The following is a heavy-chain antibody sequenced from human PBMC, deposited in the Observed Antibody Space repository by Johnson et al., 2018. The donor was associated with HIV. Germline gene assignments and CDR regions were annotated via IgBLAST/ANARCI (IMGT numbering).Heavy chain of an antibody. V-gene: IGHV3-30*04. CDR1: GFTFNNYP. Sequence: QVQLVESGGGVVQPGRSLRLSCAVSGFTFNNYPMHWVRQAPGKGLEWVAVISYDGSNKYYADSVKGRFTISRDNSKNTLYLQMNSLRAEDTAVYYCAREGGDGYSPSAFDIWGQGTMVTVSS. J-gene: IGHJ3*02. CDR2: ISYDGSNK. D-gene: IGHD5-24*01. CDR3: AREGGDGYSPSAFDI.